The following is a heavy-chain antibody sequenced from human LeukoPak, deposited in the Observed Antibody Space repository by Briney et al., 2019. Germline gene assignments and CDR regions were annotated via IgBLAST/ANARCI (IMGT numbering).Heavy chain of an antibody. CDR3: ARYGYSYGLGFYYYYYMDV. CDR1: GYTFTSYG. CDR2: ISAYNGNT. Sequence: ASVKVSCKASGYTFTSYGISWVRQAPGQGLEWMGWISAYNGNTNYAQRLQGRVTMTTDTSTSTAYMELRSLRSDDTAVYYCARYGYSYGLGFYYYYYMDVWGKGTTVTISS. V-gene: IGHV1-18*01. J-gene: IGHJ6*03. D-gene: IGHD5-18*01.